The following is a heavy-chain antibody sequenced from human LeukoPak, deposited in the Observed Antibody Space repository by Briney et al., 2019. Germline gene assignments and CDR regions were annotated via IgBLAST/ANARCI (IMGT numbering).Heavy chain of an antibody. J-gene: IGHJ6*02. V-gene: IGHV3-30-3*01. CDR3: ARVYSSSWYPFDYYYYGMDV. CDR1: GFTFSSYA. D-gene: IGHD6-13*01. CDR2: ISYDGSNK. Sequence: GASLRLSCAASGFTFSSYAMHWVRQAPGKGLEWVAVISYDGSNKYYADSVKGRFTISRDNSKNTLYLQMNSLRAEDTAVYYCARVYSSSWYPFDYYYYGMDVWGQGTTVTVSS.